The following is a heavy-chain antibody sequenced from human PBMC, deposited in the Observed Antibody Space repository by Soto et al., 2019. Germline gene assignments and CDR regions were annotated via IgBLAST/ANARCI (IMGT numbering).Heavy chain of an antibody. D-gene: IGHD4-17*01. CDR2: IIPMFGTP. V-gene: IGHV1-69*01. Sequence: QVQLIQSGAAVKKPGSSVKVSCHTSGDAFSSYAMRWVRQGPGQGLEWMGGIIPMFGTPIYTETFQGRVTITADETTRAVYMELRSLTSDDSAVYYCARSYSVTTSSYYGMDVWGQGTTIIVS. CDR3: ARSYSVTTSSYYGMDV. CDR1: GDAFSSYA. J-gene: IGHJ6*02.